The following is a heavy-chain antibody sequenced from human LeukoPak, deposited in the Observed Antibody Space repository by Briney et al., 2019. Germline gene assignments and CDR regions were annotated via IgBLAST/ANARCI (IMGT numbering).Heavy chain of an antibody. CDR2: IRQDESEK. CDR3: ARDSGGAFDY. Sequence: SGGSLRLSCAASGFTFTTYWMSWVRRAPGKGLEWVANIRQDESEKYYVDSVKGRFTISRDNTKKSLYLQMNSLRAEETAVYYCARDSGGAFDYWGQGTLVTVSS. V-gene: IGHV3-7*01. D-gene: IGHD2-15*01. CDR1: GFTFTTYW. J-gene: IGHJ4*02.